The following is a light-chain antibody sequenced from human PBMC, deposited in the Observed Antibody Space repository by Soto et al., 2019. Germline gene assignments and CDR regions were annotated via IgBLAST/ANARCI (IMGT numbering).Light chain of an antibody. CDR1: QSVSSY. Sequence: EIVLTQSPATLSLSPGERATLSCRASQSVSSYLAWDQQKPGQAPRLLIYDASNRATGIPARFSGSGSGTDFTLTISRLEPEDFAVYYCKQRSNWPQFTFGPGTKVDIK. CDR3: KQRSNWPQFT. J-gene: IGKJ3*01. CDR2: DAS. V-gene: IGKV3-11*01.